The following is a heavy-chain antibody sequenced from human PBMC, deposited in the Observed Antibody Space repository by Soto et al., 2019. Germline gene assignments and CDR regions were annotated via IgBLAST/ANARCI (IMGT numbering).Heavy chain of an antibody. V-gene: IGHV1-2*02. D-gene: IGHD1-1*01. Sequence: QVQLVQSGAEVKRPGASVKVSCKTSGYTFTNYFVRWVRQAPGQGLECMGWINPDSGGTMFAQKFQGRVTMTRDTSISTDYMELSSLSSDDTAVYYCARGSNWNSNCFDPWGQGTLVTVSS. CDR3: ARGSNWNSNCFDP. CDR2: INPDSGGT. J-gene: IGHJ5*02. CDR1: GYTFTNYF.